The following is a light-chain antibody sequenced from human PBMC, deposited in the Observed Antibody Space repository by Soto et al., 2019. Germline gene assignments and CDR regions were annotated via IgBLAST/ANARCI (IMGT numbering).Light chain of an antibody. Sequence: EIVLTQSPGTLSLSPGERATLSCRASQSVSSSYLAWYQQKPGQAPRLLIYGASSRATGIPDRFSGSGSGKDFPLPNRRLEAEGFGVYFRQQYGRLPVTFGQGTKLEIK. J-gene: IGKJ2*01. CDR1: QSVSSSY. V-gene: IGKV3-20*01. CDR3: QQYGRLPVT. CDR2: GAS.